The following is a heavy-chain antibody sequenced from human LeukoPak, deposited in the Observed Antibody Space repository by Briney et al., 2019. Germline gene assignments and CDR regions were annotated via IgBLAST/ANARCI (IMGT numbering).Heavy chain of an antibody. Sequence: PGGSLRLSCAASGFTFSVACMSWVRQAPGKGLEWVGHIKSKTDGGTKDYAATVKGRFTISRDDSQNTLYLQMNSLETEGTGVYYCTTDRCSSGNCYYYYYYYVDVWGKGTTVTVSS. CDR1: GFTFSVAC. D-gene: IGHD2-15*01. CDR3: TTDRCSSGNCYYYYYYYVDV. CDR2: IKSKTDGGTK. J-gene: IGHJ6*03. V-gene: IGHV3-15*01.